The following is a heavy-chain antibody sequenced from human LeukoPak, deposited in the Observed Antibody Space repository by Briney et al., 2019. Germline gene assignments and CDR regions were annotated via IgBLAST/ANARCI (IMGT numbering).Heavy chain of an antibody. D-gene: IGHD2-21*02. CDR2: IYSSGST. Sequence: SGTLSLTCTVSGGSISSYYLNWIRQPPGEGLEWIGYIYSSGSTNYNPSLKSRVTISLDTSKNQFSLKLSSVTAADTAVYYSARRVVVVTASAKSDAVDEWGQGTVVTVSS. V-gene: IGHV4-59*01. J-gene: IGHJ3*01. CDR1: GGSISSYY. CDR3: ARRVVVVTASAKSDAVDE.